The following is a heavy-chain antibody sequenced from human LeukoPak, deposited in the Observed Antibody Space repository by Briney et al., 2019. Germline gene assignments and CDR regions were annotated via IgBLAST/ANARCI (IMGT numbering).Heavy chain of an antibody. CDR1: GGSIKTYY. CDR3: ARDKSYYDSSGSWDAFDI. J-gene: IGHJ3*02. CDR2: IYDTGIT. V-gene: IGHV4-59*01. D-gene: IGHD3-22*01. Sequence: PSETLSLTCTVSGGSIKTYYWSWIRQPPGEGLEWIGYIYDTGITYYSPSLNGRVTISIDTSKNQFSLKLSSVTAADTAVYYCARDKSYYDSSGSWDAFDIGGQGKM.